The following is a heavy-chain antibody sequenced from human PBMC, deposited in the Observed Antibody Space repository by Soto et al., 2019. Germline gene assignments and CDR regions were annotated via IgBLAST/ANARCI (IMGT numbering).Heavy chain of an antibody. CDR1: GFTFSSYA. CDR3: ANAEGIDY. Sequence: GGSLRLSCAASGFTFSSYAMSWVRQAPGKGLEWVSAISGSGGSTYYADSVKGRFTISRDNSKNTLYLEMNSLRAEDTAVSFCANAEGIDYWGQGTLVTVSS. D-gene: IGHD3-10*01. J-gene: IGHJ4*02. CDR2: ISGSGGST. V-gene: IGHV3-23*01.